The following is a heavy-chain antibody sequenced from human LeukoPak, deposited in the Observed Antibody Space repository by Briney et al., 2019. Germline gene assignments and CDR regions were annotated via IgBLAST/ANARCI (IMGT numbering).Heavy chain of an antibody. V-gene: IGHV3-23*01. CDR1: GFTFSSYA. CDR3: AKDYYYDSGGYYYGFPFDY. Sequence: GGSLRLSCAASGFTFSSYAMSWVRQAPGKGLEWVSAISGSGGSTYYADSVKGRFTISKDNSKNTLYLQMNSLRAEDTAVYYCAKDYYYDSGGYYYGFPFDYWGQGTLVTVSS. J-gene: IGHJ4*02. D-gene: IGHD3-22*01. CDR2: ISGSGGST.